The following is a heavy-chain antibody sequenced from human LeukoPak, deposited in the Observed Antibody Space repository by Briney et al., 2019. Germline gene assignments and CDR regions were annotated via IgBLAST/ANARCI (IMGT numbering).Heavy chain of an antibody. CDR1: GDPISYYY. CDR2: IHNIGST. Sequence: SETLSLTCTVSGDPISYYYWTWIRQPPGKGLEWIGYIHNIGSTNYNPSLKSRVTISVDASKNQFSLKLTSVTAADTAVYYCARGSTAYPYHFDYWGQGTQVTVSS. J-gene: IGHJ4*02. D-gene: IGHD3-16*01. V-gene: IGHV4-59*01. CDR3: ARGSTAYPYHFDY.